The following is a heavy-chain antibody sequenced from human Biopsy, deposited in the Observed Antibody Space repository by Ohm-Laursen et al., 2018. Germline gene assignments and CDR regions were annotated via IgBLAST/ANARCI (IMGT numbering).Heavy chain of an antibody. Sequence: SSVKVSCKSPGGTFSNYGVNWVRQAPGQGLEWLGENIPILGTGNYAQKFQDRVTVAADTSTSTATMELRSLRSDDTAVYYCATKLTGYFHHWGQGTLAIVSS. CDR3: ATKLTGYFHH. D-gene: IGHD3-9*01. V-gene: IGHV1-69*06. CDR2: NIPILGTG. J-gene: IGHJ1*01. CDR1: GGTFSNYG.